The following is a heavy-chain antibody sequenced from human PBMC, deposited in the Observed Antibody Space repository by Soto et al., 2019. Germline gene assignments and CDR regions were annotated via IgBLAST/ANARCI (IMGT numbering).Heavy chain of an antibody. CDR1: GGSITSHY. CDR2: IYYSGST. CDR3: ARVSSYWYPDY. D-gene: IGHD6-13*01. Sequence: SETLSLTCTVSGGSITSHYWSWIRQPPGKGLEWIEYIYYSGSTNYNPSLKSRVTISVDTFRNQFSLNLSSVTAADTAVYYCARVSSYWYPDYWGQGTLVTVSS. V-gene: IGHV4-59*08. J-gene: IGHJ4*02.